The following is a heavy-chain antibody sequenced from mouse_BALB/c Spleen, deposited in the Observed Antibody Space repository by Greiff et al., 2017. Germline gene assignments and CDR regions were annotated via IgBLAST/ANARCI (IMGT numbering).Heavy chain of an antibody. CDR1: GYTFTSYD. Sequence: QVQLQQSGAELVKPGASVKLSCKASGYTFTSYDINWVRQRPEQGLEWIGWIFPGDGSTKYNEKFKGKATLTTDKSSSTAYMQLSRLTSEDSAVYFCAQSKLITTGGYFDVWGAGTTVTVSS. J-gene: IGHJ1*01. V-gene: IGHV1-85*01. CDR2: IFPGDGST. CDR3: AQSKLITTGGYFDV. D-gene: IGHD1-1*01.